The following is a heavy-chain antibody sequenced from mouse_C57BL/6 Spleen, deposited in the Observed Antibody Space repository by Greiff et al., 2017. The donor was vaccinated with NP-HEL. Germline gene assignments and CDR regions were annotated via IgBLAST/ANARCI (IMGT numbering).Heavy chain of an antibody. D-gene: IGHD1-1*01. J-gene: IGHJ3*01. Sequence: EVKLVESGGGLVKPGGSLKLSCAASGFTFSSYAMSWVRQTPEKRLEWVATISDGGSYTYYPDNVKGRFTISRDNAKNNLYLQMSHLKSEDTAMYYFARGGHGSSPDWFAYWGQGTLVTVSA. V-gene: IGHV5-4*03. CDR1: GFTFSSYA. CDR2: ISDGGSYT. CDR3: ARGGHGSSPDWFAY.